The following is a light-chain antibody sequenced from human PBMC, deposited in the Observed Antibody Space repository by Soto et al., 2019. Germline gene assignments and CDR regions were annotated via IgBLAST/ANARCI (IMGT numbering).Light chain of an antibody. CDR3: QVWDSRSDHVV. J-gene: IGLJ3*02. Sequence: SYELTQPPSVSVAPGQTARITGGGNNIGGKSVHWYQQKPGQAPVLVVNDVSDRPSGIPERFAGSKSGNTATLTISRVEAGDEADYYSQVWDSRSDHVVFGGGTKLTVL. CDR1: NIGGKS. CDR2: DVS. V-gene: IGLV3-21*02.